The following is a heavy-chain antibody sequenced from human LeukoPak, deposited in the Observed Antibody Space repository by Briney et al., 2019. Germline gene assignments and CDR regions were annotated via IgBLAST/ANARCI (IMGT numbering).Heavy chain of an antibody. CDR2: ISGSGGST. CDR3: AKVSWFGELLGAFDI. CDR1: GFTFGSYW. Sequence: PGGSLRLSCAASGFTFGSYWMSWVRQAPGKGLEWVSAISGSGGSTYYADSVKGRFTISRDNSKNTLYLQMNSLRAEDTAVYYCAKVSWFGELLGAFDIWGQGTMVTVSS. D-gene: IGHD3-10*01. V-gene: IGHV3-23*01. J-gene: IGHJ3*02.